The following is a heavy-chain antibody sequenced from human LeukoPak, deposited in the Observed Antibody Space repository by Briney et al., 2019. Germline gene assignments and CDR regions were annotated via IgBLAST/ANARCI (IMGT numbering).Heavy chain of an antibody. CDR3: VRGGASTWS. J-gene: IGHJ5*02. V-gene: IGHV3-21*01. D-gene: IGHD2-15*01. CDR2: ISPSSHYI. CDR1: GFTFSNYS. Sequence: GGSLRLSCAGSGFTFSNYSINWVRQAPGKGLEWVSSISPSSHYIYYADSVRGRFTISRDNAKNSLYLQMNSLRAEDTAVYYCVRGGASTWSWGQGTLVTVSS.